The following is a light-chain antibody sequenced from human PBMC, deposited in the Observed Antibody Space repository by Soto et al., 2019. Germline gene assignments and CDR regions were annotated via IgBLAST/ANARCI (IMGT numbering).Light chain of an antibody. Sequence: QAVVTQEPSLTVSPGGTVTLTCGSSTGTVTSGHYPYWFQQKPGQAPRALIYDTSNKHSWTPARFSGSLLGGKAALTLSGAQPEDEAEYYCLLSYSVARLYVFGTGTKVTVL. CDR2: DTS. CDR3: LLSYSVARLYV. V-gene: IGLV7-46*01. CDR1: TGTVTSGHY. J-gene: IGLJ1*01.